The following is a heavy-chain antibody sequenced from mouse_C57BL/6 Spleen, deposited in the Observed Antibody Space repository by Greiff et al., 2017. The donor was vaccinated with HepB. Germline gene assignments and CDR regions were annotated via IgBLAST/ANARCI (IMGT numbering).Heavy chain of an antibody. Sequence: EVKLMESGPGLAKPSQSLSLTCSVTGYSFTSYYWNWIRKFPGNKLEYMGYISYSGSTYYNPSLKSRISITRDTSKNQYYLQLNSVTTEDTAAYYCARGDAMDYWGQGTSVTVSS. V-gene: IGHV3-8*01. CDR1: GYSFTSYY. CDR3: ARGDAMDY. J-gene: IGHJ4*01. CDR2: ISYSGST.